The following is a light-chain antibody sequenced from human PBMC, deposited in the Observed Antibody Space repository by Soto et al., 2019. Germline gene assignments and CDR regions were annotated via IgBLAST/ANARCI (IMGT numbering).Light chain of an antibody. CDR3: SSYTSSSTL. CDR2: AVT. Sequence: QSALTHPASVSRSPGHSITISCTGTISYVFGYNYFYCYQQKPGKAPKLMIYAVTDRPSGVSSRFSGSKSGNTAYLTISGLQAEDEADYYCSSYTSSSTLFGTGTKVTV. J-gene: IGLJ1*01. V-gene: IGLV2-14*01. CDR1: ISYVFGYNY.